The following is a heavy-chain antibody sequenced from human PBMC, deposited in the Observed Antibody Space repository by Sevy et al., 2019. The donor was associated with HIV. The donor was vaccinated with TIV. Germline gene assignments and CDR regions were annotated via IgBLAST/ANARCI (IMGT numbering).Heavy chain of an antibody. V-gene: IGHV7-4-1*02. CDR1: GYTFTSYA. CDR3: ASLSSGWYYYYYGMDV. D-gene: IGHD6-19*01. CDR2: INTNTGNP. J-gene: IGHJ6*02. Sequence: ASVKVSCKASGYTFTSYAMNWVRQAPGQGLEWMGWINTNTGNPTYAQGFTGRFVFSLDISVSTAYLQISSLKAEDTAVYYCASLSSGWYYYYYGMDVWGQGTTVTVSS.